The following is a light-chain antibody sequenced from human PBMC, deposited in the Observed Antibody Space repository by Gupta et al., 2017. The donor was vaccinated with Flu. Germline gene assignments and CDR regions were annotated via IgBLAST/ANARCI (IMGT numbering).Light chain of an antibody. Sequence: EIVLTQSPSTLSLSPGERATLSCRASQSVSSYLAWYQQKPGQAPRLLIYDASNRAKGITARFSGSGDGTDDNLTISSRELEDFAVYYCQQRINGHPDITFGGGTKVEIK. CDR3: QQRINGHPDIT. CDR2: DAS. CDR1: QSVSSY. V-gene: IGKV3-11*01. J-gene: IGKJ4*01.